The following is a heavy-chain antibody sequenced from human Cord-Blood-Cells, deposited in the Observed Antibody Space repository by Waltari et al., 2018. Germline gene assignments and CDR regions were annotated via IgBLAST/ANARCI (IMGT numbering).Heavy chain of an antibody. D-gene: IGHD4-4*01. Sequence: EVQLVESGGGLVKPGGSLRLSCAASGFTFSSYSMNWVRQAPGKGLEWVSSISSSSSYIYYADSVKGRFTISRDNAKNSLYLQMNSLRAEDTAVYYCARGLHGREPVSIFDYWGQGTLVTVSS. CDR3: ARGLHGREPVSIFDY. CDR2: ISSSSSYI. V-gene: IGHV3-21*01. CDR1: GFTFSSYS. J-gene: IGHJ4*02.